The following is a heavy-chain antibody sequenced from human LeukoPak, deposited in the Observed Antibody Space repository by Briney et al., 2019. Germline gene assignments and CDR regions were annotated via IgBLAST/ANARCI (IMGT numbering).Heavy chain of an antibody. CDR1: GYTFTGYY. CDR3: ASGSGLRLGELSSDAFDI. CDR2: INPNSGGT. V-gene: IGHV1-2*06. Sequence: GASVRVPCKASGYTFTGYYMHWVRQAPGQGLEWMGRINPNSGGTNYAQKFQGRVTMTRDTSISTAYMELSRLRSDDTAVYYCASGSGLRLGELSSDAFDIWGQGTMVTVSS. D-gene: IGHD3-16*02. J-gene: IGHJ3*02.